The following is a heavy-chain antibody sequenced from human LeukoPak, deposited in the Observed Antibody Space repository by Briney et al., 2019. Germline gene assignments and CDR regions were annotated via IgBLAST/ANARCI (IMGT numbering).Heavy chain of an antibody. V-gene: IGHV4-4*02. CDR1: GGSISSSNW. Sequence: PSETLSLTCAVSGGSISSSNWWSWVRQPPGKGLEWIEEIYHSGSTNYNPSLKSQVTISVDKSKNQFSLKLTSVTAADTAVYYCARHYGPWGQGTLVTVSS. CDR2: IYHSGST. J-gene: IGHJ5*02. D-gene: IGHD3-16*01. CDR3: ARHYGP.